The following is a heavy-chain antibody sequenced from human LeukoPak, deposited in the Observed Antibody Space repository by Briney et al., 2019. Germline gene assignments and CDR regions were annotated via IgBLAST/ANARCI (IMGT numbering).Heavy chain of an antibody. CDR3: ARQNYGSGSIDY. V-gene: IGHV5-51*01. CDR2: IYPGDSDT. D-gene: IGHD3-10*01. CDR1: GYSFTTYW. Sequence: GESLLISCKACGYSFTTYWICWVRAMGGKGLECMGFIYPGDSDTRYSPSFQGQVTISADKSISTAYLQWSSLKASDTAMYYCARQNYGSGSIDYWGQGTLVTVSS. J-gene: IGHJ4*02.